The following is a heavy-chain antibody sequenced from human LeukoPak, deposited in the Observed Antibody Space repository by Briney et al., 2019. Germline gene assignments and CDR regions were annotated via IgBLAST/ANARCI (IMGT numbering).Heavy chain of an antibody. J-gene: IGHJ4*02. CDR3: ARVNLETYYFDY. CDR2: IYYSGST. Sequence: SETLSLTCTVSGGSISSGGYYWSWIRQHPGKGLEWIGYIYYSGSTYYNPSLKSRVTISVDTSKNQFSLKLSSVTAADTAVYYCARVNLETYYFDYWGQGTLVTVSS. CDR1: GGSISSGGYY. V-gene: IGHV4-31*03. D-gene: IGHD1-14*01.